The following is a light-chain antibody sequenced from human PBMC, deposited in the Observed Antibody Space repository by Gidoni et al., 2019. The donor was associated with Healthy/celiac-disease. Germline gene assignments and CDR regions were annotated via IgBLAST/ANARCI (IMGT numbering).Light chain of an antibody. CDR3: QQRSNWPPIT. CDR2: DAS. J-gene: IGKJ5*01. CDR1: QSVSRD. V-gene: IGKV3-11*01. Sequence: EIVLTQSPATLSLSPGERATLSCRASQSVSRDLAWYQQKPGQAPRLLIYDASNRATGIPARFSGSESGTDFTLTISSLEPEDFAVYYCQQRSNWPPITFXQXTRLXIK.